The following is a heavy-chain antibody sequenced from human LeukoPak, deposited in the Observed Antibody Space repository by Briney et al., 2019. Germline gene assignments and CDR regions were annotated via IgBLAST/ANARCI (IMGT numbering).Heavy chain of an antibody. J-gene: IGHJ4*02. Sequence: GRSLRLSCAASGFTFSSYGMHWVRQAPGKGLEWVAVIWYDGSNKYYADSVKGRFTISRDNSKNTLYLQMNSLRAEDTAVYYCASGRWLLSFDYWGQGTLVTVSS. D-gene: IGHD5-12*01. CDR1: GFTFSSYG. V-gene: IGHV3-33*01. CDR2: IWYDGSNK. CDR3: ASGRWLLSFDY.